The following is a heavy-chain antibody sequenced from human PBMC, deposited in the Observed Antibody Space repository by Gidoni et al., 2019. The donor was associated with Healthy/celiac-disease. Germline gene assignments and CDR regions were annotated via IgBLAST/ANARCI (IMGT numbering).Heavy chain of an antibody. J-gene: IGHJ6*03. Sequence: QVQLLQFWAEVKKPGSSVKVSCKSSGVPFSDYALSWVRQAPGQGLEWRGGIIPIFGTTNYAQKFQGRVTITADETTSTVYMELSRLRSDDTAVYFCARGPTFAVAGANENHYYYYYMDVWGKGATVTVSS. CDR2: IIPIFGTT. V-gene: IGHV1-69*01. CDR3: ARGPTFAVAGANENHYYYYYMDV. CDR1: GVPFSDYA. D-gene: IGHD6-19*01.